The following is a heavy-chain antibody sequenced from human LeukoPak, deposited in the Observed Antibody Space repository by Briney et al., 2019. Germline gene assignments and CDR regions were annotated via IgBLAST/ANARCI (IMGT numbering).Heavy chain of an antibody. D-gene: IGHD2-15*01. Sequence: ASVKVSCKASGYTFTGSYTHWVRQAPGQGLEWMGWINPNSGGTNFAQKFQGRVTMTRDTSISTAYMELSRLRSDGTAVYYCARGSRKVVVGATFDYWGQGTLVTVSS. CDR3: ARGSRKVVVGATFDY. CDR1: GYTFTGSY. V-gene: IGHV1-2*02. CDR2: INPNSGGT. J-gene: IGHJ4*02.